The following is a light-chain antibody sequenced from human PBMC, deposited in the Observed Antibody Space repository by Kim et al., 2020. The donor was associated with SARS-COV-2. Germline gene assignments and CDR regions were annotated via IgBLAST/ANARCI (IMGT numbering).Light chain of an antibody. CDR2: YSN. J-gene: IGLJ2*01. CDR1: NIGFKS. CDR3: QVWDNSRDVVV. V-gene: IGLV3-21*04. Sequence: APGKTAKLAGGASNIGFKSVHWYQQRPGQAPVPVIYYSNDRPSGIPERFSGSNSGNTATLTISRVEVGDEADYYCQVWDNSRDVVVFGGGTQLTVL.